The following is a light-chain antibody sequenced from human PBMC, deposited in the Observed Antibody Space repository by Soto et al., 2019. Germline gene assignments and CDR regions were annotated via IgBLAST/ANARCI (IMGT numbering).Light chain of an antibody. CDR2: AAS. V-gene: IGKV1D-12*01. Sequence: DIQMTQSPSSVSASVGDRVTITCRASQDIGSWLAWYQQRPGKAPNLLIYAASSLQSGVPSRFSGSGSGTDFTLTISSLRPEVFATYYCQQANSFPITFGQGTRLEIK. CDR3: QQANSFPIT. J-gene: IGKJ5*01. CDR1: QDIGSW.